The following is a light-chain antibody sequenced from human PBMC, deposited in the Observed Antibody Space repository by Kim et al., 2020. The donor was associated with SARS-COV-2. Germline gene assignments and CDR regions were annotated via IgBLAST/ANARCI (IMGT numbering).Light chain of an antibody. Sequence: EPASISCRSSQSLLHSNGYNYLDWYLQKPGQSPQLLIYLGSNRASGVPDRFSGSGSGTDFTLKISRVEAEDVGVYYCMQGRQAPVTFGGGTKLEIK. J-gene: IGKJ4*01. CDR2: LGS. CDR3: MQGRQAPVT. V-gene: IGKV2-28*01. CDR1: QSLLHSNGYNY.